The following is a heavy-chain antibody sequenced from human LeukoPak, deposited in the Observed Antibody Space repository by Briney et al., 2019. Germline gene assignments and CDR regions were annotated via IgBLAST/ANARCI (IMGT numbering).Heavy chain of an antibody. Sequence: PGGSLRLSCAASGFTFSSYWMHWVRQAPGKGLVWVSRINSDGSSTSYADSVKGRFTISRDNSKNTLYLQMNSLRAEDTAVYYCAKDQEYNWNDWTPRHGLMDVWGKGTTVTISS. J-gene: IGHJ6*04. CDR1: GFTFSSYW. V-gene: IGHV3-74*01. CDR2: INSDGSST. CDR3: AKDQEYNWNDWTPRHGLMDV. D-gene: IGHD1-1*01.